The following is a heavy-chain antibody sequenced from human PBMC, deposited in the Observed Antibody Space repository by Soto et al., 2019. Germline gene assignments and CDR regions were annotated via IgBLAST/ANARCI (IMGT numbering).Heavy chain of an antibody. D-gene: IGHD1-26*01. Sequence: PSETLSLTCNVSGGSISGYYWNWILQSPGKGLEWIGHIHYSGSTDYNPSLKSRVIISLDTSKKQFSLKLDSVTAADTAVYYCAIHNGLGAYDWLAPWGQGTLVTVSS. J-gene: IGHJ5*02. V-gene: IGHV4-59*08. CDR1: GGSISGYY. CDR3: AIHNGLGAYDWLAP. CDR2: IHYSGST.